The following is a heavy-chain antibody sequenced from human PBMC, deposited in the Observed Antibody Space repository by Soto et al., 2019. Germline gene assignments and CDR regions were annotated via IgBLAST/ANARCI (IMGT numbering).Heavy chain of an antibody. Sequence: QVQLVQSGAEVKKPGASVKVSCEASGYTFIGYALHWVRQAPGQRLEWMGWINPGSGYTKYSQNFLGRVTITRDTTASTAYMDLSSLRSEDTAVYYCARDARGTRGFDEMDIWGQGTTVTVSS. CDR1: GYTFIGYA. CDR3: ARDARGTRGFDEMDI. J-gene: IGHJ6*02. CDR2: INPGSGYT. V-gene: IGHV1-3*01. D-gene: IGHD3-9*01.